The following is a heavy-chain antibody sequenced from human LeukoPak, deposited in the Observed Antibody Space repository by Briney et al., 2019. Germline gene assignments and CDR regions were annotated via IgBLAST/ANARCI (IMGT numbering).Heavy chain of an antibody. CDR2: INWNGGST. Sequence: PGGSLRLSCAASGFRFDDHGMSWVRQAPGKGLEWVSGINWNGGSTGYADSVKGRFTISRDNAKNSLYSQMNSLRAEDTALYYCAGGDRNGWYFDYWGQGILVTVSS. J-gene: IGHJ4*02. CDR1: GFRFDDHG. V-gene: IGHV3-20*04. CDR3: AGGDRNGWYFDY. D-gene: IGHD6-19*01.